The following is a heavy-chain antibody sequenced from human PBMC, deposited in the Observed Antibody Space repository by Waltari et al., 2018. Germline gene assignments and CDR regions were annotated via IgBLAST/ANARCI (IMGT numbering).Heavy chain of an antibody. CDR1: GDSMYEYY. V-gene: IGHV4-4*07. CDR2: IYVGDSI. Sequence: QVQLQESGPGLVKPSETLSLTCNVSGDSMYEYYWSWIRQPAGKGLEWIGRIYVGDSINYNPSFRSRVTMSLDTSKKQFSLKLSSVTAADTAVYYCARAPPDYGDLCYFDYWGQGTLVTVSS. D-gene: IGHD4-17*01. CDR3: ARAPPDYGDLCYFDY. J-gene: IGHJ4*02.